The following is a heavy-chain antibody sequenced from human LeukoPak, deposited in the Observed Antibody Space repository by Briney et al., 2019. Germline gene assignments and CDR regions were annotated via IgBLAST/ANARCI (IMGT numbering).Heavy chain of an antibody. V-gene: IGHV4-34*01. CDR1: GGSFSGYY. CDR3: ARGIAAAGYAFDI. J-gene: IGHJ3*02. Sequence: PSETLSLTCAVYGGSFSGYYWSWIRQPPGKGLEWIGEINHSGSTNYNPSLKSRVTISVDTSKNQFSLKLSSVTAADTAVYYCARGIAAAGYAFDIWGQGTMVTVSS. CDR2: INHSGST. D-gene: IGHD6-13*01.